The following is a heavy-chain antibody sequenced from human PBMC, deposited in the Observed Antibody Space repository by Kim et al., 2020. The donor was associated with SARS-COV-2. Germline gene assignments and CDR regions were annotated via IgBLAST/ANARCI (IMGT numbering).Heavy chain of an antibody. V-gene: IGHV1-69*01. J-gene: IGHJ4*02. Sequence: AQKFQGRVTITADESTSTAYMELSSLRSEDTAVYYCARAPGGAAADHFDYWGQGTLVTVSS. D-gene: IGHD6-13*01. CDR3: ARAPGGAAADHFDY.